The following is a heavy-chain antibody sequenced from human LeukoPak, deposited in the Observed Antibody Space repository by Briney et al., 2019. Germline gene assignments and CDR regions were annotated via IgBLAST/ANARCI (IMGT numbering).Heavy chain of an antibody. Sequence: GGSLRLSCAASGFTFSSYGMHWVRQAPGKGLEGGAVISYDGSNKYYADSVKGRFTISRDNSKNTLYLQMNSLRAEDTAVYYCGKGDGSWYPGSVDYWGQGTLVTVSS. CDR2: ISYDGSNK. CDR1: GFTFSSYG. CDR3: GKGDGSWYPGSVDY. J-gene: IGHJ4*02. V-gene: IGHV3-30*18. D-gene: IGHD6-13*01.